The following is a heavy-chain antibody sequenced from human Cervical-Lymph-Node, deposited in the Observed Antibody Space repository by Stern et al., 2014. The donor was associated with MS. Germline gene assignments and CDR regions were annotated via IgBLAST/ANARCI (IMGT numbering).Heavy chain of an antibody. CDR2: INPNSGAT. Sequence: VQLVESGAEVKKPGASVKVSCKASGYTFTDYYITWVRQAPGQGLEWMGWINPNSGATHYAQKSQGSVTMARDMSITSAYMELSRLRSDDTAVYYCARETHYYGSGAHLLFDHWGQGTLVTVS. V-gene: IGHV1-2*02. D-gene: IGHD3-10*01. CDR1: GYTFTDYY. CDR3: ARETHYYGSGAHLLFDH. J-gene: IGHJ4*02.